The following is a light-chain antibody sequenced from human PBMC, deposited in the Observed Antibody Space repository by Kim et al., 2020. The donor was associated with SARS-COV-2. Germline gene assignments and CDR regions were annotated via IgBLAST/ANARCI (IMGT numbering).Light chain of an antibody. V-gene: IGKV3-20*01. CDR3: QQYDSSRWT. Sequence: APGERATLSCRASQTVSSSYLAWYQQKPGQAPRLLIYSASSRATGIPDRFSGSGSGTDFTLTISSLEPEDFAVYYCQQYDSSRWTFGQGTKVDIK. CDR1: QTVSSSY. J-gene: IGKJ1*01. CDR2: SAS.